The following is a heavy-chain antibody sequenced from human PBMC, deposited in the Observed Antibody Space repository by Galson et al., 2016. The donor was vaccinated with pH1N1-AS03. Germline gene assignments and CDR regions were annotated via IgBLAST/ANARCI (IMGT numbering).Heavy chain of an antibody. CDR2: LNSTSGNT. CDR3: AKVGNVLSSGWYGRFDY. CDR1: GYSFINYA. D-gene: IGHD6-19*01. J-gene: IGHJ4*02. V-gene: IGHV1-3*01. Sequence: SVKVSCKASGYSFINYAIHWVRQAPGQRLEWMGWLNSTSGNTEYSQKFQGRVTITRDTSASTASMELSNLRSEDTAVYYCAKVGNVLSSGWYGRFDYWGQGTLVTVSS.